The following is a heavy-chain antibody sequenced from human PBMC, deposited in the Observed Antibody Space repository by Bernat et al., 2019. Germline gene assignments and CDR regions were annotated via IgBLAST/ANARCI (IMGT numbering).Heavy chain of an antibody. V-gene: IGHV4-39*01. CDR1: GGSISSSSYY. J-gene: IGHJ5*02. CDR3: ARHFRGYEEDWFDP. Sequence: QVQLQQWGAGLLKPSETLSLTCAVYGGSISSSSYYWGWIRQPPGKGLEWIGSIYYSGSTYYNPSLKSRVTISVDTSKNQFSLKLSSVTAADTAVYYCARHFRGYEEDWFDPWGQGTLVTVSS. D-gene: IGHD5-12*01. CDR2: IYYSGST.